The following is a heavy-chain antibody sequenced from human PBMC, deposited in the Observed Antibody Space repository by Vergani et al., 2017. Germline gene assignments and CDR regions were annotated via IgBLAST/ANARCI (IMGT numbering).Heavy chain of an antibody. J-gene: IGHJ1*01. D-gene: IGHD1-1*01. V-gene: IGHV3-30*03. Sequence: QVHLVESGGGVVQPGRSLRLSCVVSGFTSSYYGMHWVRQAPGKGLEWVAVISYDGTQKYYADSVKGRFTISRDNSKSTLYLQMNSLRTEDTAVYYCATKSCGTPGGQIEYFREWGQGTLVTVSS. CDR2: ISYDGTQK. CDR3: ATKSCGTPGGQIEYFRE. CDR1: GFTSSYYG.